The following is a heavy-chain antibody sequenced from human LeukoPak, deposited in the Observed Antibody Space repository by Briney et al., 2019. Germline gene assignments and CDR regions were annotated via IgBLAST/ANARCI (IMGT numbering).Heavy chain of an antibody. Sequence: PGGSLRLSCVASGFMFSDYYMGWIRQAPGKGLEWVANIKQDGSEKYYVDSVKGRFTISRDNAKNSLYLQMNSLRAEDTAVYYCARLYYYDSSGYYYLGYFDYWGQGTLVTVSS. V-gene: IGHV3-7*01. J-gene: IGHJ4*02. CDR2: IKQDGSEK. D-gene: IGHD3-22*01. CDR3: ARLYYYDSSGYYYLGYFDY. CDR1: GFMFSDYY.